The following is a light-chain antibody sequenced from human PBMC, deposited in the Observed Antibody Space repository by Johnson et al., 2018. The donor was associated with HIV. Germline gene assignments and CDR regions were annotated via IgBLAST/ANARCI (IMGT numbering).Light chain of an antibody. CDR2: ENN. J-gene: IGLJ1*01. Sequence: QSVLTQPPSVSAAPGQKVTISCSGSSSNIGNNYVSWYQQLPGTAPKLLIYENNKRPSGIPDRFSGSKFGTSATLGITGLQTGDEADYYCGTWDNSLKGVFGTGTKVTVL. CDR3: GTWDNSLKGV. V-gene: IGLV1-51*02. CDR1: SSNIGNNY.